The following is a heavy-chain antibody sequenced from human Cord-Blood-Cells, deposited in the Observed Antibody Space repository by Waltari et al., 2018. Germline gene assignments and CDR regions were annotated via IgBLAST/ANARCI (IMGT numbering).Heavy chain of an antibody. CDR1: GGSISSYY. J-gene: IGHJ6*02. CDR3: ARGNNVGDYYYYYGMDV. D-gene: IGHD4-17*01. CDR2: IYYSGST. Sequence: QVQLQESGPGLVKPSETLSLTCTVSGGSISSYYWSWIRQPPGKGLEWIGYIYYSGSTHSNPSLKSRVTISVDTSKNQFSLKLSSVTAADTAVYYCARGNNVGDYYYYYGMDVWGQGTTVTVSS. V-gene: IGHV4-59*01.